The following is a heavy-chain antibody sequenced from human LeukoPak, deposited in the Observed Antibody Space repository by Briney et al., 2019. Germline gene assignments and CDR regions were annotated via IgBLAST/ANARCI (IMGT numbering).Heavy chain of an antibody. CDR3: ARDRGGGPSFDY. D-gene: IGHD3-10*01. CDR1: VGSTSSGGYS. Sequence: PSETLSLTCAVSVGSTSSGGYSWSWIRQPPGKGLEWIRYIYHSGSTYYNPSLKSRVTISVDRSKNQFSLKLSSVTAADTAVYYCARDRGGGPSFDYWGQGTLVTVSS. V-gene: IGHV4-30-2*01. J-gene: IGHJ4*02. CDR2: IYHSGST.